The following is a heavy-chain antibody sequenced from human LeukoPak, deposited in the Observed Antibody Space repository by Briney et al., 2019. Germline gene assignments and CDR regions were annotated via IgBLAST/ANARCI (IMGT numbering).Heavy chain of an antibody. J-gene: IGHJ4*02. D-gene: IGHD3-16*02. Sequence: GGSLRLSCAVSGFTFSNYSMAWVRQAPGKGLEWVSLISSSSSYIYYADSVKGRFTISRDSAKNSLYLQMNSLRAEDTAVYYCARDRGSYPVDFWGQGTLVTVSS. CDR2: ISSSSSYI. CDR1: GFTFSNYS. V-gene: IGHV3-21*01. CDR3: ARDRGSYPVDF.